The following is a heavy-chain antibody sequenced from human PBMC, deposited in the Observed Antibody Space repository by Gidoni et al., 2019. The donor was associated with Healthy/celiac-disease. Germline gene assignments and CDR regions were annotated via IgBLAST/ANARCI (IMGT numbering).Heavy chain of an antibody. V-gene: IGHV3-30-3*01. J-gene: IGHJ6*03. D-gene: IGHD2-2*01. Sequence: QVQLVESGGGVVQPGRSLRLSCAASGFTFSSYAMHWVRQAPGKGLEWVAVISYDGSNKYYADSVKGRFTISRDNSKNTLYLQMNSLRAEDTAVYYCARDPAPSWPLYYYYYYYMDVWGKGTTVTVSS. CDR3: ARDPAPSWPLYYYYYYYMDV. CDR2: ISYDGSNK. CDR1: GFTFSSYA.